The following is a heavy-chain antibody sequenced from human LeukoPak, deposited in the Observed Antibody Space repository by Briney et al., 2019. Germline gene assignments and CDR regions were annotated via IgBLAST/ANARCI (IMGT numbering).Heavy chain of an antibody. CDR2: INWNGGST. J-gene: IGHJ6*03. D-gene: IGHD6-13*01. CDR3: ARGGSSAFNYYMDV. V-gene: IGHV3-20*04. Sequence: GGSLRLSCAASGFTFDDYGMSWVRQAPGKGLEWVSGINWNGGSTGYADSVKGRFTISRDNAKNSLYLLMNSLRADDMAVYYCARGGSSAFNYYMDVWGKGTTVTVSS. CDR1: GFTFDDYG.